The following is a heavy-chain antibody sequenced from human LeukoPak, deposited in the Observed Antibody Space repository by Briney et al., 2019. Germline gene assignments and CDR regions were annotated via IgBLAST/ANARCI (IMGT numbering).Heavy chain of an antibody. CDR3: ARARGNNYGAFDI. V-gene: IGHV3-33*01. D-gene: IGHD4-17*01. CDR2: IWYDGSNK. J-gene: IGHJ3*02. Sequence: GGSLRLSCAASGFTFSSYGMHWVRQAPGKGLEWVAVIWYDGSNKYYAHSVKRRFTISRDNSKNTLYLQMNSLRAEDTAVYYYARARGNNYGAFDIWGQGTMVTVSS. CDR1: GFTFSSYG.